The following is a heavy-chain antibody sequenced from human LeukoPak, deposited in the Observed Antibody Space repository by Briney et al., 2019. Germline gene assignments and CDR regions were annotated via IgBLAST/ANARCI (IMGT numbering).Heavy chain of an antibody. D-gene: IGHD5-18*01. Sequence: GGSLKLSCAASAFTFSGSAMHWVRQASGKGLEWVGRIRSKANSYATAYAASVKGRFTISRDDSKNTAYLQMNSLKTEDTAVYYCTRHTAMVLTWGQGTLVTVSS. V-gene: IGHV3-73*01. CDR1: AFTFSGSA. J-gene: IGHJ4*02. CDR3: TRHTAMVLT. CDR2: IRSKANSYAT.